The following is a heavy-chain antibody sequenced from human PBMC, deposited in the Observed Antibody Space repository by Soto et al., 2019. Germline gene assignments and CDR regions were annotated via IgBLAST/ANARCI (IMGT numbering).Heavy chain of an antibody. Sequence: GGSLRLSCAASGFTFSNAWMSWVRQAPGKGLEWVGRIKSKTDGGTTDYAAPVKGRFTISRDGSKNTLYLQMNSLKTEDTAVYYCTTEKVVVVPADYYFDYWGQGTLVTVSS. CDR1: GFTFSNAW. V-gene: IGHV3-15*01. CDR2: IKSKTDGGTT. J-gene: IGHJ4*02. CDR3: TTEKVVVVPADYYFDY. D-gene: IGHD2-2*01.